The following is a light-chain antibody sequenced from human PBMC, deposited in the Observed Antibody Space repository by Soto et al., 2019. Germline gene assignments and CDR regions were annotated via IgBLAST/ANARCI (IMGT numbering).Light chain of an antibody. CDR2: KAS. V-gene: IGKV1-5*03. Sequence: EIQMTQYTSTLSASVGDRVTITCRASQSISSWLAWYQQKPGKAPKLLIYKASSLESGVPSRFSGSGSGTEFTLTISSLQPDDFATYYCQQYNSYSWTFGQRTKADNK. CDR1: QSISSW. J-gene: IGKJ1*01. CDR3: QQYNSYSWT.